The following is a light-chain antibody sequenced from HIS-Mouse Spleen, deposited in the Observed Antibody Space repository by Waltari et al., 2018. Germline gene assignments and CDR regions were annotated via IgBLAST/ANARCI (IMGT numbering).Light chain of an antibody. CDR1: SSDVGGYNY. V-gene: IGLV2-14*03. Sequence: QSALTQPASVSGSPGQSTTISCTGTSSDVGGYNYVSWYQKHPGKAPKLMIYDVSNRPSGVSNRFSGSKSGNTASLTISGLQAEDEADYYCSSYTSSSFNVVFGGGTKLTVL. J-gene: IGLJ2*01. CDR2: DVS. CDR3: SSYTSSSFNVV.